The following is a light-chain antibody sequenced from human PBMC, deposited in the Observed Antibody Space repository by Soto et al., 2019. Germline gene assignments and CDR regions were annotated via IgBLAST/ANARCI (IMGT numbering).Light chain of an antibody. V-gene: IGLV2-14*01. J-gene: IGLJ1*01. Sequence: QSALTQPASVSGSPGQSITISCTGTSSDVGGYNYVSWYQQHPGKAPKLMIYDVSNRPSGVSNPFSGSKSGNTASLTISGLQAEDEADYYCSSYTSSRGYVFGTGTKLTVL. CDR2: DVS. CDR3: SSYTSSRGYV. CDR1: SSDVGGYNY.